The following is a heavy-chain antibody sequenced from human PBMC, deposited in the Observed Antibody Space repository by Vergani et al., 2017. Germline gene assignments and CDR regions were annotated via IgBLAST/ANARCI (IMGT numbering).Heavy chain of an antibody. D-gene: IGHD2/OR15-2a*01. V-gene: IGHV3-30-3*02. J-gene: IGHJ4*02. CDR1: GFTFSSYA. Sequence: QVQLVESGGGVVQPGRSLRLSCAASGFTFSSYAMHWVRQAPGKGLEWVAVISYDGSNKYYADSVKGRFTISRDNSKNTLYLQMNSLRAEDTAVYYCAKYGNSTTRRGGIDYWGQGTRVTVSS. CDR2: ISYDGSNK. CDR3: AKYGNSTTRRGGIDY.